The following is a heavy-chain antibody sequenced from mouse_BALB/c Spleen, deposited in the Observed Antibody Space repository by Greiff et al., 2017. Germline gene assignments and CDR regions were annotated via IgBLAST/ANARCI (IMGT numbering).Heavy chain of an antibody. V-gene: IGHV1-9*01. Sequence: VQLVESGAELMKPGASVKISCKATGYTFSSYWIEWVKQRPGHGLEWIGEILPGSGSTNYNEKFKGKATFTADTSSNTAYMQLSSLTSEDSAVYYCARREYGPYYYAMDYWGQGTSVTVSS. CDR2: ILPGSGST. J-gene: IGHJ4*01. D-gene: IGHD1-1*02. CDR1: GYTFSSYW. CDR3: ARREYGPYYYAMDY.